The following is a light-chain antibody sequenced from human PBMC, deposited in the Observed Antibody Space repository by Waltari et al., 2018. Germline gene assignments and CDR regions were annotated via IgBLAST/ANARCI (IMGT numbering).Light chain of an antibody. V-gene: IGKV2-29*01. J-gene: IGKJ1*01. CDR2: EVA. CDR3: MQCIHLPGT. CDR1: QSLLHSNGKTY. Sequence: EIVMTQTPLSLSVTPGQPASISCKSSQSLLHSNGKTYLYWYLQKAGQSPQHLIYEVANRLCGGPDRFSGSGSGTDFTLKISRVEAEDVGVYYCMQCIHLPGTFGQGTKVEIK.